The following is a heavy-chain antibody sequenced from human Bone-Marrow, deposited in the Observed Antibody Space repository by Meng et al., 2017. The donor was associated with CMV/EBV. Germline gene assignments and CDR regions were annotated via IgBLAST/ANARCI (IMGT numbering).Heavy chain of an antibody. V-gene: IGHV1-2*02. D-gene: IGHD1-26*01. CDR1: GYTFTGYY. CDR2: INPNSGGT. Sequence: ASVKVSCKASGYTFTGYYMHWVRQAPGQGLEWMGWINPNSGGTNYAQKFQGRVTMTRDTSNSTAYMELSRLRSDDTAVYYCARVSLGATGDDYWGQGTLVTVSS. CDR3: ARVSLGATGDDY. J-gene: IGHJ4*02.